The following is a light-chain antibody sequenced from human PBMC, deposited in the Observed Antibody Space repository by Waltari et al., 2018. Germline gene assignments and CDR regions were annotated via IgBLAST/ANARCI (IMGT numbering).Light chain of an antibody. J-gene: IGKJ2*01. Sequence: DIQMTQSPSSLSASVGDRVTITCRASQSVRNDLYWYQQKPGKAPKLLIYGASNLVSGVPSRFSDSGSGTDFTLTISCLQPEDFATYYCQQSYSTPPYTFGQGTNLEIK. CDR1: QSVRND. CDR3: QQSYSTPPYT. V-gene: IGKV1-39*01. CDR2: GAS.